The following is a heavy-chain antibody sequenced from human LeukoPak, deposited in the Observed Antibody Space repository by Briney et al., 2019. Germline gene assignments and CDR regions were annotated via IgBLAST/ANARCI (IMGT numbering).Heavy chain of an antibody. V-gene: IGHV4-34*01. Sequence: SETLSLTCAVYGGSFSGYYWSWIRQPPGKGLEWIGEINHSGSTNYNPSLKSRVTISVDTSKNQCSLKLSSVTAADTAVYYCAREDYSTHFDYWGQGTLVTVSS. J-gene: IGHJ4*02. CDR2: INHSGST. CDR1: GGSFSGYY. CDR3: AREDYSTHFDY. D-gene: IGHD4-11*01.